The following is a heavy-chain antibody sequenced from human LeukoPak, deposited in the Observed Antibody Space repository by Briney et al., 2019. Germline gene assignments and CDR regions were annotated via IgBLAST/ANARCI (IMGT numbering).Heavy chain of an antibody. CDR3: AKGGGLNYLDY. CDR1: GFTFSSDA. CDR2: ISDSGGRT. V-gene: IGHV3-23*01. J-gene: IGHJ4*02. D-gene: IGHD3-10*01. Sequence: GGPLRLSCAASGFTFSSDAMSWVRQAPGKGLEWVSTISDSGGRTYYADSVKGRFTISRDNSKNTLYLQMNSLRAEDTAVYYCAKGGGLNYLDYWGQGTLVTVSS.